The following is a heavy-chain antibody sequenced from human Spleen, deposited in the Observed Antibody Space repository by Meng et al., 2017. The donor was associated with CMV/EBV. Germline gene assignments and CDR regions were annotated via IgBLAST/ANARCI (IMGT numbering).Heavy chain of an antibody. Sequence: GESLKISCRASGFTFSNYAMHWVRQAPGKGLEWVAVIWHDGSFESYADSVKGRFTISRDNSESTVFLQMNSLRAEDTAVYCCAKEVLRFLEWHYGMDVWGQGTTVTVSS. CDR2: IWHDGSFE. CDR1: GFTFSNYA. CDR3: AKEVLRFLEWHYGMDV. J-gene: IGHJ6*02. V-gene: IGHV3-33*06. D-gene: IGHD3-3*01.